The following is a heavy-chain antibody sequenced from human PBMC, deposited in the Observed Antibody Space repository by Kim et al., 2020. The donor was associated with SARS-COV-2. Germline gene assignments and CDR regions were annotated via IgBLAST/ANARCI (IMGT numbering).Heavy chain of an antibody. CDR1: GFTFDDYT. CDR3: AKGSTGSEYFQH. D-gene: IGHD1-1*01. Sequence: GGSLRLSCAASGFTFDDYTMHWVRLVPGKGLEWVSLISWDGGSTFYADAVKGRFTISRDNSKNSLYLLMNSLRSDDTALYYCAKGSTGSEYFQHWGQGTLVTVSS. CDR2: ISWDGGST. V-gene: IGHV3-43*01. J-gene: IGHJ1*01.